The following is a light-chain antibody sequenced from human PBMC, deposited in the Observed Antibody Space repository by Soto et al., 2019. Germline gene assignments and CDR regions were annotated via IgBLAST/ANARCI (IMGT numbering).Light chain of an antibody. CDR3: CSFAGGYTFV. J-gene: IGLJ1*01. V-gene: IGLV2-11*01. CDR1: SSDVGAYNY. Sequence: QSALTQPRSVSGSPGQSVTISCAGTSSDVGAYNYASWFQQHPGKAPKVMIYDVNKRPSGVPDRFSGSKSGNTASLTISGLQAEDEADYYCCSFAGGYTFVFGNGNKVTV. CDR2: DVN.